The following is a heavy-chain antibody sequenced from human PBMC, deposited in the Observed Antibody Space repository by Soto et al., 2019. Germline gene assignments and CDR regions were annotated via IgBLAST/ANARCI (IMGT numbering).Heavy chain of an antibody. CDR2: INSDASST. Sequence: PGGSLRLSCAASGFSIGSFWMYWVRQPPGKGLMWVSRINSDASSTSYADSVKGRFTISRGNAKNTLYLQMNSLRAEDTAMYYCARSLDVWGQGTTVTVSS. CDR1: GFSIGSFW. J-gene: IGHJ6*02. V-gene: IGHV3-74*01. CDR3: ARSLDV.